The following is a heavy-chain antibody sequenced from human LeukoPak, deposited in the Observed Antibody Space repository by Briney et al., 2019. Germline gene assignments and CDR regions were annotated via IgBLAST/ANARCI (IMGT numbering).Heavy chain of an antibody. Sequence: PGRSLRLSCAASGFTFSSVWMSWVRQARGKGREWGGNIKQDGSEKYYVDSVKGRFTISRDNAKNSLDLQMNSLRAEDTAVYYCARGGYYYDSSGYPDDYWGQGTLVTVSS. CDR3: ARGGYYYDSSGYPDDY. CDR1: GFTFSSVW. CDR2: IKQDGSEK. J-gene: IGHJ4*02. V-gene: IGHV3-7*01. D-gene: IGHD3-22*01.